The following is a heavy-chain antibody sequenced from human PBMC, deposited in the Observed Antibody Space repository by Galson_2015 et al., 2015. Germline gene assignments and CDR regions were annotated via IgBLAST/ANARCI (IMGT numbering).Heavy chain of an antibody. CDR2: ISSSGSTI. CDR3: AREEWSLYNF. Sequence: SLRLSCAASGFTFSSYDMNWVRQAPGKGLEWVSYISSSGSTIYYADAVKGRFTISRDNAKNSVYLQMNSLRAEDTAVYYCAREEWSLYNFWGQGTLVTVSP. CDR1: GFTFSSYD. D-gene: IGHD1-26*01. J-gene: IGHJ4*02. V-gene: IGHV3-48*03.